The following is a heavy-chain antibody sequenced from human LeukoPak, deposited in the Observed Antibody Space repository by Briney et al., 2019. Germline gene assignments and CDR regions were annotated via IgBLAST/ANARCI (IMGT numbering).Heavy chain of an antibody. Sequence: GGSLRLSCAASGFTFSSYEMNWVRQAPGKGLEWVSYISSSGSTIYYADSVKVRFTISRDNAKNSLYLQMNSLRAEDTAVYYCARDPLTGSDAFDIWGQGTMVTVSS. CDR1: GFTFSSYE. CDR2: ISSSGSTI. V-gene: IGHV3-48*03. CDR3: ARDPLTGSDAFDI. D-gene: IGHD3-10*01. J-gene: IGHJ3*02.